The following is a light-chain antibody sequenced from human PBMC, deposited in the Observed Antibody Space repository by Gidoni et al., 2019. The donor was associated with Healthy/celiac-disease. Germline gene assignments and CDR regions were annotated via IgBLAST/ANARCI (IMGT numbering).Light chain of an antibody. Sequence: PSSLSASVGDRVTITCRASQSISSYLNWYQQKPGKAPKLLIYAASSLQSGVPSRFSGSGSGTDFTLTISSLQPEDFATYYCQQSYSTLYTFGQGTKLEIK. CDR2: AAS. CDR3: QQSYSTLYT. CDR1: QSISSY. V-gene: IGKV1-39*01. J-gene: IGKJ2*01.